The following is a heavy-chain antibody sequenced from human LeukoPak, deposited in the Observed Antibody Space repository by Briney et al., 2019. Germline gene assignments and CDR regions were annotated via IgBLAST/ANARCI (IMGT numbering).Heavy chain of an antibody. CDR3: ARTYCTSSSCYRAAFDI. D-gene: IGHD2-2*01. CDR2: IYYSGST. J-gene: IGHJ3*02. CDR1: DGSISNYY. V-gene: IGHV4-59*01. Sequence: SESLSLTCTVSDGSISNYYSSWIRQPPGEGLEWIGYIYYSGSTNYNPSLTSRVTISVDTSKNQFSLKLSSVTAADTAVYYCARTYCTSSSCYRAAFDIWGQGTMVTVSS.